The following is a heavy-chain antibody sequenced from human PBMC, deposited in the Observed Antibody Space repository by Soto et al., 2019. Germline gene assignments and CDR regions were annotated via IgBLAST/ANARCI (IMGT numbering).Heavy chain of an antibody. CDR2: ISYDGSNK. CDR3: AKDSEVVATGFDY. Sequence: GGSLRLSCAASGFTFSSYGMHWVRQAPGKGLEWVAVISYDGSNKYYADSVKGRFTISRDNSKNTLYLQMNSLRAEDTAVYYCAKDSEVVATGFDYWGQGTLVTVSS. CDR1: GFTFSSYG. J-gene: IGHJ4*02. D-gene: IGHD2-15*01. V-gene: IGHV3-30*18.